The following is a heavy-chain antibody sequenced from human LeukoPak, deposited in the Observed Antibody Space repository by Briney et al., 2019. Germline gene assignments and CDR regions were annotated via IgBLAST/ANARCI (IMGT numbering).Heavy chain of an antibody. Sequence: SVKVSCKASGGTFSSYAISWVRLAPGQGLEWMGRIIPILGIANYAQKFQGRVTITADKSTSTAYMELSSLRSEDTAVYYCARDSVAGETFDYWGQGTLVTVSS. CDR1: GGTFSSYA. V-gene: IGHV1-69*04. CDR3: ARDSVAGETFDY. D-gene: IGHD3-10*01. J-gene: IGHJ4*02. CDR2: IIPILGIA.